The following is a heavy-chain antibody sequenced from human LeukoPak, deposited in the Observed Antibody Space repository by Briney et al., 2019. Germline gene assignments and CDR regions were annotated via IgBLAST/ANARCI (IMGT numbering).Heavy chain of an antibody. CDR2: IYRDGET. D-gene: IGHD2-8*02. CDR1: GFTVSGSY. V-gene: IGHV3-53*01. Sequence: GGSLRLSCVASGFTVSGSYLSWVRQAPGEELEWVSVIYRDGETYYAGSVKGRFTISRDNSKNTVYLQMTNLRVEDTAVYFCARGYCTATDCHGGWWFHLWGQGTLVSVS. J-gene: IGHJ5*02. CDR3: ARGYCTATDCHGGWWFHL.